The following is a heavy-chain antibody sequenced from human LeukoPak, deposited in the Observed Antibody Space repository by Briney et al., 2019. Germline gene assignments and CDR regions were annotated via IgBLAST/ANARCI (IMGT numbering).Heavy chain of an antibody. V-gene: IGHV4-59*01. D-gene: IGHD4-17*01. CDR1: GGSISSYY. J-gene: IGHJ4*02. CDR2: IYYSGST. CDR3: AREGVHGAYDY. Sequence: SETLSLTCTVSGGSISSYYWSWIRQPPGKGLEWIGYIYYSGSTNYNPSLKSRVTISVDTSKNQFSLKLSSVTAADTAVYYCAREGVHGAYDYWGQGTLVTVSS.